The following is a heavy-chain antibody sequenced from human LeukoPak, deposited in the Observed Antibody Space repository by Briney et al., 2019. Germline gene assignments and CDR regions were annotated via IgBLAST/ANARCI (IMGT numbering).Heavy chain of an antibody. V-gene: IGHV4-34*01. Sequence: SETLPLTCAVYGGSFSGYYWSWIRQPPGKGLEWIGEISHSGSTNYNPSLKSRVTISVDTSKNQFSLKLSSVTAADTAVYYCASWTSDAFDIWGQGTMVTVSS. CDR3: ASWTSDAFDI. CDR1: GGSFSGYY. CDR2: ISHSGST. D-gene: IGHD1-1*01. J-gene: IGHJ3*02.